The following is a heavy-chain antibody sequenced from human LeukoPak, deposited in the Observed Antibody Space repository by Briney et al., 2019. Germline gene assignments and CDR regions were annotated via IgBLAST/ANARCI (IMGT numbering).Heavy chain of an antibody. V-gene: IGHV4-30-4*01. Sequence: SETLSLTCTVSGGSISSGDYYWSWIRQPPGKGLEWIGYIYYSGSTYYNPSLKSRITISVDTSKNQFSLKLSSVPAADTAVYYCAVGHYYHSSGYLFDSWGQGTLVTVSS. CDR3: AVGHYYHSSGYLFDS. D-gene: IGHD3-22*01. CDR2: IYYSGST. CDR1: GGSISSGDYY. J-gene: IGHJ4*02.